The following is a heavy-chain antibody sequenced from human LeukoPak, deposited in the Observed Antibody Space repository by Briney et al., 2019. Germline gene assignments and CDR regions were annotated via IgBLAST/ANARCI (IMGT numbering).Heavy chain of an antibody. D-gene: IGHD3-16*01. V-gene: IGHV3-7*03. Sequence: PGGSLRLSCAASGFTFSNYWMSRVRQAPGKGLEWVANIKQDGSEEYYVDSVEGRFTVSRDNAKNSLYLQMNSLRAEDTAVYYCAQRGIYYVFDYWGQGALVTVSS. CDR1: GFTFSNYW. CDR3: AQRGIYYVFDY. CDR2: IKQDGSEE. J-gene: IGHJ4*02.